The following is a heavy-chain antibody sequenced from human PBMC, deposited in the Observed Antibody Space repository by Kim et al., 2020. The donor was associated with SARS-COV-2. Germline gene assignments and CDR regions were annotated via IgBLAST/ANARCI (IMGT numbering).Heavy chain of an antibody. V-gene: IGHV1-2*06. CDR1: GYTFTSYH. CDR3: SSALDFRAFGGPLYH. D-gene: IGHD3-9*01. J-gene: IGHJ1*01. CDR2: MNTKDGDT. Sequence: ASVKVSCKASGYTFTSYHIHWVRQAPGEGLEWMGRMNTKDGDTTYAQTFQGRVTMTLDTSLSTAFMEVFSLRFDDTAVYFFSSALDFRAFGGPLYHWGQG.